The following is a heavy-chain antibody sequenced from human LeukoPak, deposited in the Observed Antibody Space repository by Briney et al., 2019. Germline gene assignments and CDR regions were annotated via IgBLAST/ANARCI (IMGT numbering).Heavy chain of an antibody. CDR1: GYTFTSYG. CDR3: ARVFVNVAATVSWFDP. V-gene: IGHV1-18*01. CDR2: ISAYNGNT. J-gene: IGHJ5*02. Sequence: ASVKVSCKASGYTFTSYGISWVRQAPGQGLEWMGWISAYNGNTNYAQKLQGRVTMTTDTSTSTAYMELRSLRSDDTAVYYRARVFVNVAATVSWFDPWGQGTLVTVSS. D-gene: IGHD6-13*01.